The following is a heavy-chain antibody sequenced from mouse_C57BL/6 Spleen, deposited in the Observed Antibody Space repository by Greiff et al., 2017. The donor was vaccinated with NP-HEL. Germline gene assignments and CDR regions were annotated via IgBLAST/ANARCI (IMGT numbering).Heavy chain of an antibody. CDR3: ARGGNMMPFAY. Sequence: VQLKQSGPVLVKPGASVKMSCKASGYTFTDYYMNWVKQSHGKSLEWIGVINPYNGGTSYNQKFKGKATLTVDKSSSTAYMELNSLTSEDSAVYYCARGGNMMPFAYWGQGTLVTVSA. CDR1: GYTFTDYY. D-gene: IGHD2-3*01. V-gene: IGHV1-19*01. CDR2: INPYNGGT. J-gene: IGHJ3*01.